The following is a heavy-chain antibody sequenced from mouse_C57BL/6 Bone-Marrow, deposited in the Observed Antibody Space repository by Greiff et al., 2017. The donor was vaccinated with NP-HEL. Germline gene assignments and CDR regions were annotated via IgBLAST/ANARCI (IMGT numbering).Heavy chain of an antibody. CDR3: TTLDGNRY. Sequence: EVQRVESGAELGREGASGQGGGGAAGVNIKDDYMHWVKQRPEQGLEWIGWIDPENGDTEYASKFQGKATITADTSSNTAYLQLSSLTSEDTAVYYCTTLDGNRYWGQGTTLTVSS. CDR2: IDPENGDT. V-gene: IGHV14-4*01. D-gene: IGHD1-1*01. J-gene: IGHJ2*01. CDR1: GVNIKDDY.